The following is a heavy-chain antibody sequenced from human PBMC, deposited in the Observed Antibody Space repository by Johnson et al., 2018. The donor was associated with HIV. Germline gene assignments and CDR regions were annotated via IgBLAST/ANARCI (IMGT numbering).Heavy chain of an antibody. J-gene: IGHJ3*02. CDR3: ARDHLDSSGHLMTFDM. V-gene: IGHV3-66*01. D-gene: IGHD3-22*01. CDR2: MYRDGST. Sequence: VQLVESGGGLVQPGGSLRLSCAASGFTVSSNYMNWVRQTPGKGLEWVSVMYRDGSTYYADSVQVRFTISRDNSKNTLYLQMKRLRAEDTAVYYCARDHLDSSGHLMTFDMWGQGTMVTVSS. CDR1: GFTVSSNY.